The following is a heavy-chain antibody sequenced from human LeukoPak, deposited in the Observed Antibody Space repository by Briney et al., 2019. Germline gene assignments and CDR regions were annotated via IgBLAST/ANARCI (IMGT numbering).Heavy chain of an antibody. Sequence: PSETLSLTCAVSGYSISSGFHWGWLRQSPGKGLEWIGSIFHGGNTYYNPSLKSRDTISVDTSMNQFSLRVTSVTAADTAVYYCARTRYCSGATCYSPELFDSWGQGTLVTVSS. CDR3: ARTRYCSGATCYSPELFDS. CDR2: IFHGGNT. J-gene: IGHJ4*02. D-gene: IGHD2-15*01. V-gene: IGHV4-38-2*01. CDR1: GYSISSGFH.